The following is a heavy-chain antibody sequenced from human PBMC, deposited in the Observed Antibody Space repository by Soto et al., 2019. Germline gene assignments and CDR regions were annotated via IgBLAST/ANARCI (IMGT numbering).Heavy chain of an antibody. J-gene: IGHJ6*02. Sequence: PSETLSLTCAVYGGSFSGYYWSWIRQPPGKGLEWVGEINHSGSTNYNPSLKSRVTISVDTSKNQFSLKLSPVTAADTAVYYCARAGTSGYYGMDVWGQGTTVTVSS. CDR3: ARAGTSGYYGMDV. V-gene: IGHV4-34*01. CDR2: INHSGST. CDR1: GGSFSGYY. D-gene: IGHD3-10*01.